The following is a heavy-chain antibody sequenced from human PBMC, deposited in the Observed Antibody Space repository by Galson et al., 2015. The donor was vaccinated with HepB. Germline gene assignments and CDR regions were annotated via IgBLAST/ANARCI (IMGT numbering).Heavy chain of an antibody. D-gene: IGHD2-2*01. V-gene: IGHV3-21*01. J-gene: IGHJ6*03. Sequence: SLSLSCAASGFTFSSYSMNWVRQAPGQGLEWVSSISSSSSYIYYADSVKGRFTITRDNAKNSLYLQMNSLRAEDTAVYYCATVAAAPHSYYYYYLDVWGKGTTVTVSS. CDR1: GFTFSSYS. CDR3: ATVAAAPHSYYYYYLDV. CDR2: ISSSSSYI.